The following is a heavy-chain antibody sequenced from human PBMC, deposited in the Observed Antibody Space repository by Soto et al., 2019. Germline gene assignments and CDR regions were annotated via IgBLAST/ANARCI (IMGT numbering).Heavy chain of an antibody. CDR2: IIPIFGTA. D-gene: IGHD2-21*02. CDR3: ARSITYCGGDCYPWNFDY. J-gene: IGHJ4*02. V-gene: IGHV1-69*06. Sequence: KLARKSSGRTCGCYSMSCVPLTHKQGLEWMGGIIPIFGTANYAQKFQGRVTITADKSTSTAYMELSSLRSEDTAVYYCARSITYCGGDCYPWNFDYWGQGTLVTVSS. CDR1: GRTCGCYS.